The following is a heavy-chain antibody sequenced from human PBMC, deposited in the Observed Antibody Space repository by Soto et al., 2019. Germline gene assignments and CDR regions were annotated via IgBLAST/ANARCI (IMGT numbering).Heavy chain of an antibody. CDR1: GASIASGGYY. J-gene: IGHJ4*02. CDR3: GRGGDYQVDD. CDR2: IYNSGTT. V-gene: IGHV4-30-4*01. D-gene: IGHD4-17*01. Sequence: LSLTCAVSGASIASGGYYWSWLRQPPGKGLEWLGYIYNSGTTYYNPSLKRRVSISTDTSKNHFSLRPSSVTAADAAVYYCGRGGDYQVDDWGQGTQVTVSS.